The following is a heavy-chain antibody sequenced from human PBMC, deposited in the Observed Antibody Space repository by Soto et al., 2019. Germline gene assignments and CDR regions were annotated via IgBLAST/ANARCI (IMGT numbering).Heavy chain of an antibody. Sequence: QVQLQESGPGLVKPSETLSLTCAVSGDSTSSYYCMWIRQPPGKGLESIGYLYYGRSANYNPSLKSRVTLSVDTSTNQCSLTLSSMTAAYTAVYYCALRSMAVVPEYWGQGTLVTVSS. D-gene: IGHD3-22*01. CDR3: ALRSMAVVPEY. CDR1: GDSTSSYY. J-gene: IGHJ4*02. V-gene: IGHV4-59*01. CDR2: LYYGRSA.